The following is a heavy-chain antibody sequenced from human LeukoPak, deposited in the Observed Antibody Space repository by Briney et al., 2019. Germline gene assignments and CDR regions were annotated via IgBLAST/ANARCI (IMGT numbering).Heavy chain of an antibody. Sequence: SETLSLTCTVSGYSISSGYYWGWIRQPPGKGLEWIGSIYHSGSTYYNPSLKSRVTISVDTSKNQFSLKLSSVTAADTAVYYCARHATDAFDIWGQGTMVTVSS. J-gene: IGHJ3*02. CDR1: GYSISSGYY. CDR2: IYHSGST. CDR3: ARHATDAFDI. V-gene: IGHV4-38-2*02.